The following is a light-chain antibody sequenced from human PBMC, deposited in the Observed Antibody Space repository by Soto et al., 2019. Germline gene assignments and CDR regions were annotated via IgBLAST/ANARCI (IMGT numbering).Light chain of an antibody. CDR3: HQYNYWPGT. Sequence: VMTQSPVTLSVSPAERATLSCRASQSVNINLAWYQQKPGQAPRLLIYGASTRPTDIPARFSGSGSGTEFTLTIGSLQSEDFAVYYCHQYNYWPGTFGQGTKLDIK. J-gene: IGKJ2*01. V-gene: IGKV3-15*01. CDR2: GAS. CDR1: QSVNIN.